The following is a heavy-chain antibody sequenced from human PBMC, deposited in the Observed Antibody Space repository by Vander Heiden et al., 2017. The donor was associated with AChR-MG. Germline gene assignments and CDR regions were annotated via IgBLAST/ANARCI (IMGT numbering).Heavy chain of an antibody. Sequence: QVQLQESGPGLVKPSQTLSLTCTVPGGAISSGGYYWSWIRQHPGKGLEWIGYIYYSGSTYYNPSLKSRVTISVDTSKNQFSLKLSSVTAADTAVYYCARSDYGSLYFGYWGQGTLVTVSS. J-gene: IGHJ4*02. CDR2: IYYSGST. V-gene: IGHV4-31*03. CDR1: GGAISSGGYY. CDR3: ARSDYGSLYFGY. D-gene: IGHD4-17*01.